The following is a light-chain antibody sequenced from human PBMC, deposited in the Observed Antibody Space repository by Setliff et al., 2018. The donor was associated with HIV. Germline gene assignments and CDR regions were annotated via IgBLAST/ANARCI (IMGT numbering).Light chain of an antibody. Sequence: QSALTQPASVSGSPGQSITISCTGTSSDVGSYNLVSWYQQHPGKAPKLIIYEVIKRPSGISNRFSGSKSGNTASLTISGLQAEDEADYYCCSYAGSSTYGFGTGTKVTV. CDR1: SSDVGSYNL. V-gene: IGLV2-23*02. CDR2: EVI. J-gene: IGLJ1*01. CDR3: CSYAGSSTYG.